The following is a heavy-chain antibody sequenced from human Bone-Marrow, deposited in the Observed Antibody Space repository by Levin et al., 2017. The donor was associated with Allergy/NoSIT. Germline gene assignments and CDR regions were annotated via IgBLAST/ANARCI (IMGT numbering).Heavy chain of an antibody. V-gene: IGHV4-59*01. CDR1: DASFSDYY. D-gene: IGHD7-27*01. CDR3: ARNLGIMEGFFDL. J-gene: IGHJ2*01. Sequence: SQTLSLTCTVSDASFSDYYWGWLRQPPGKGLEWIGSVFHSGNTNSNPSLKSRVTISVDTSKRQVSLRLTSVTPADTAVYYCARNLGIMEGFFDLWGRGTLVTVSS. CDR2: VFHSGNT.